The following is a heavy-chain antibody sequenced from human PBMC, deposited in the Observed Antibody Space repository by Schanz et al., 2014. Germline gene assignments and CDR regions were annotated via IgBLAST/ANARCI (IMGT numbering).Heavy chain of an antibody. CDR2: IPCNGAAI. D-gene: IGHD4-4*01. V-gene: IGHV3-9*02. CDR1: GFNSDDYA. Sequence: EVQVVESGGGLVQPGGSLRLSCTASGFNSDDYAMHWVRQAPGKGLEWVSNIPCNGAAIGYAGSVRGRFTISRDSAKNALYLQRNSLRPEDTALYYCAKGSRSESKVMDVWGKGTTVSVSS. J-gene: IGHJ6*03. CDR3: AKGSRSESKVMDV.